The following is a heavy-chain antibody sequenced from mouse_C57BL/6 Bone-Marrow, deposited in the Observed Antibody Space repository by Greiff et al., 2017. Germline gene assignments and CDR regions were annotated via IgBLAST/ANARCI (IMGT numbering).Heavy chain of an antibody. CDR2: ISYSGST. V-gene: IGHV3-1*01. J-gene: IGHJ3*01. CDR3: ARGLYYDYDGAY. CDR1: GYSITSCYD. D-gene: IGHD2-4*01. Sequence: EVKLVESGPGMVKPSQSLSLTCTVTGYSITSCYDWHWIRHFPGNKLEWMGYISYSGSTNYNPYLKSPISITHDTSKNHFLLKLNSVTTDDTATYYCARGLYYDYDGAYWGQGTLVTVSA.